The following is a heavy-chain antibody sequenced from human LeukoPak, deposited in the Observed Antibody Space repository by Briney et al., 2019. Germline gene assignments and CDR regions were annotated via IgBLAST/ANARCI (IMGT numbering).Heavy chain of an antibody. CDR1: GGTFRSYA. V-gene: IGHV1-69*05. Sequence: SVKVSCKASGGTFRSYALSGVRQAPGQGVEWMGGIIPIFGTANYAQKFQGRVTITTDESTSTAYMELSSLRSEDTAVYYCARAAVGRPNYYYYMHVWGKGTTVTVSS. J-gene: IGHJ6*03. CDR3: ARAAVGRPNYYYYMHV. D-gene: IGHD1-26*01. CDR2: IIPIFGTA.